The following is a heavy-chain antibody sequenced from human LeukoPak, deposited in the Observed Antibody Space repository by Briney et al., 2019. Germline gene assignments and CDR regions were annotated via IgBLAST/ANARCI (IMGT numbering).Heavy chain of an antibody. J-gene: IGHJ4*02. CDR3: ARSLRGGDCYLS. V-gene: IGHV1-2*02. Sequence: ASVKVFCKASGYTFTGYYMHWLRHAPGQRLQWMGWINPNSGGTNYAQKFQGRVTMIRDTTISTAYMELSRLRSDDTAVYYCARSLRGGDCYLSWGQGTLVTVSS. CDR1: GYTFTGYY. CDR2: INPNSGGT. D-gene: IGHD2-21*02.